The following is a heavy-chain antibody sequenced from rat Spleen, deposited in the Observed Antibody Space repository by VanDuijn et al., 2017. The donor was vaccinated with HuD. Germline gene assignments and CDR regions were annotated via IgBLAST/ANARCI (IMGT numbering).Heavy chain of an antibody. CDR3: ARDRELDYVMDA. D-gene: IGHD4-3*01. Sequence: EVQLQESGPGLVKPSQSLSLTCSVTGYSITSNYWGWIRKFPGNKMEWMGYISYSGSTSYNPSLKSRISITRDTSKNQFFLQLNSVTTEDTATYCCARDRELDYVMDAWGQGASVTVSS. CDR2: ISYSGST. J-gene: IGHJ4*01. V-gene: IGHV3-1*01. CDR1: GYSITSNY.